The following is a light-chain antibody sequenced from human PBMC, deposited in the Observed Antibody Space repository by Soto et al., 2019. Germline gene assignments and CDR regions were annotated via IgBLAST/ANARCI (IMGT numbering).Light chain of an antibody. CDR3: SSYTSSSTRLDV. Sequence: QSALTQAASVSGSPGQSITISCTGTSRDVGGYNYVSWYQQHPGKAPKLMIYDVSNRPSGVSNRFSGSKSGNTASLTISGLQTEDEADYYCSSYTSSSTRLDVFGTGSKLTVL. J-gene: IGLJ1*01. V-gene: IGLV2-14*03. CDR1: SRDVGGYNY. CDR2: DVS.